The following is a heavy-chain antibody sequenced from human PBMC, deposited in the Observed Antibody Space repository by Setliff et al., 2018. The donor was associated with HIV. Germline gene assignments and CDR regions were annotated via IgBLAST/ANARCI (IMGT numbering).Heavy chain of an antibody. J-gene: IGHJ5*02. CDR2: NYYGGTT. Sequence: PSETMSLTCTVSGGTIRSIDYFWGWIRQPPGKGLEWLGHIGKNYYGGTTYYNPSLKGRITISVFTSSQQLSRQLTSVTPADTAVYYCARLRAAGTVHYFDPWGQGTQVTVSS. V-gene: IGHV4-39*01. D-gene: IGHD6-13*01. CDR3: ARLRAAGTVHYFDP. CDR1: GGTIRSIDYF.